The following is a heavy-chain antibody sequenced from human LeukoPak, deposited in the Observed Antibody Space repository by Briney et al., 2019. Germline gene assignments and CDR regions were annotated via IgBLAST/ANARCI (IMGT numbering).Heavy chain of an antibody. Sequence: GGSLRLSCAASGFTFSSYAMHWVRQAPGKGLEWVSYISSSGSTIYYADSVKGRFTISRDNAKNSLYLQMNSLRAEDTAVYYCAREYDILTRYHNGFDYYYGMDVWGQGTTVTVSS. CDR3: AREYDILTRYHNGFDYYYGMDV. CDR1: GFTFSSYA. V-gene: IGHV3-48*04. D-gene: IGHD3-9*01. J-gene: IGHJ6*02. CDR2: ISSSGSTI.